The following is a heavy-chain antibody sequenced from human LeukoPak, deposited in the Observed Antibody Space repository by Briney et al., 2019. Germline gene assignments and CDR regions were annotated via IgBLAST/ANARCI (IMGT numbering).Heavy chain of an antibody. Sequence: SETLSLTCAVYGGSLSGYYWSWIRQSPGKGLEWIGEVNHSGSTNYNPSLKSRVTISVDTSKNQFSLKLSSVTAADTAVYYCAMSITMIIVIVKRPPTIDYWGQGTLVTVSS. CDR3: AMSITMIIVIVKRPPTIDY. CDR1: GGSLSGYY. V-gene: IGHV4-34*01. CDR2: VNHSGST. J-gene: IGHJ4*02. D-gene: IGHD3-22*01.